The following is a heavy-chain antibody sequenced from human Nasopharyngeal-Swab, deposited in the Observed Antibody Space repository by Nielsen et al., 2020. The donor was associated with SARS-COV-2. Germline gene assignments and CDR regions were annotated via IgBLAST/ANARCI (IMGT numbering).Heavy chain of an antibody. CDR2: ISPSDGTST. J-gene: IGHJ4*02. CDR3: TRDIGGKYGY. D-gene: IGHD4-23*01. V-gene: IGHV3-74*01. Sequence: GGSLRLSCAASGFTFSRYWMHWVRQAPGKGLMDVSYISPSDGTSTNYADSVKGRFTISRDNAKNTLYLQMSSLRGEDTGVYYCTRDIGGKYGYWGQGNLVTVSS. CDR1: GFTFSRYW.